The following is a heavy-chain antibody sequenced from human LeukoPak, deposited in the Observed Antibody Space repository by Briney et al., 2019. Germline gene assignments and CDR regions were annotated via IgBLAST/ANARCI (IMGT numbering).Heavy chain of an antibody. CDR1: GFTFSSYE. CDR3: ASDVRYSCDVGGSDWFDP. CDR2: ISSSGSTI. Sequence: GGSLRLSCAASGFTFSSYEMNWVRQAPGKGLEWVSYISSSGSTIYYAGSVKGRFTISRDNAKNSLYLQMNSLRAEDTAVYYCASDVRYSCDVGGSDWFDPWGQGTLVTVSS. D-gene: IGHD1-1*01. V-gene: IGHV3-48*03. J-gene: IGHJ5*02.